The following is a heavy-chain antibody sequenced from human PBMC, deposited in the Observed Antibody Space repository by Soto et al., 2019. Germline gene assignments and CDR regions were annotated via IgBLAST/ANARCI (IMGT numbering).Heavy chain of an antibody. D-gene: IGHD5-12*01. J-gene: IGHJ6*02. CDR2: ISAYNGNT. CDR1: GYTFTSYG. CDR3: ARDLSGYSTDD. V-gene: IGHV1-18*04. Sequence: GASVKVSCKASGYTFTSYGISWVRQAPGQGLEWMGWISAYNGNTNYAQKLQGRVTMTTDTSTSTDYMELRSLRSDDTAVYYCARDLSGYSTDDWGQGTTVTVSS.